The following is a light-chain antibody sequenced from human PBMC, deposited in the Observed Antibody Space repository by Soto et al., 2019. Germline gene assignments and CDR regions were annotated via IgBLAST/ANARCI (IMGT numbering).Light chain of an antibody. CDR1: QSVSSN. V-gene: IGKV3-15*01. Sequence: EIVMTQSPATLSVSPGGRATLSCRASQSVSSNLAWYQQKPGQAPRLLIYGASTRATGFPARFSGSGSGTEFTLTIGSLQSEDFAVYYCQQYNNWPRTFGQGTKVEIK. CDR2: GAS. CDR3: QQYNNWPRT. J-gene: IGKJ1*01.